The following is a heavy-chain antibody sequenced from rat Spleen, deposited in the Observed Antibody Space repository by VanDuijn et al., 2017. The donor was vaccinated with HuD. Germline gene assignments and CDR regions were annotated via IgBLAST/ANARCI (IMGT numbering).Heavy chain of an antibody. V-gene: IGHV5-20*01. CDR2: IKYDWSST. J-gene: IGHJ2*01. Sequence: EVQLVESGGGLVPPGRSLKLSCAASGFTFDDYHMAWVRQAPTKGLEWGASIKYDWSSTYYPDSVKGRFTLSRDNAKSSLYLQMDSLRSEDTATYYCTRDRILRSTGFDYWGQGVMVTVSS. CDR1: GFTFDDYH. D-gene: IGHD1-6*01. CDR3: TRDRILRSTGFDY.